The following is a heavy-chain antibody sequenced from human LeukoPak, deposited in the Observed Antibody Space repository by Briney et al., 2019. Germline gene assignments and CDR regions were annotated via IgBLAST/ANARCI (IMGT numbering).Heavy chain of an antibody. V-gene: IGHV3-21*01. D-gene: IGHD3-22*01. CDR3: ARAPGSSGYYYLGYYYYGMDV. CDR1: GFTFSSYS. J-gene: IGHJ6*02. Sequence: GGSLRLSCAASGFTFSSYSMNWVRQAPGKGLEWVSSISSSSSYIYYADSVKGRFTISRDNAKNSLYLQMNSLRAEDTAVYYCARAPGSSGYYYLGYYYYGMDVWGQGTTVTVSS. CDR2: ISSSSSYI.